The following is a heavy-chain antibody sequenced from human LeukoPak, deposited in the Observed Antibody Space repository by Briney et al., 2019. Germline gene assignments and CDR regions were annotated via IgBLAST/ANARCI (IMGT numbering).Heavy chain of an antibody. V-gene: IGHV4-59*01. Sequence: SETLSLTCTVSGGSISSSYWSWIRQPPGKGLEWIGYIYYGGSSNYNPSLKSRVTMSVDTSKSQFSLRLRSVTAADTAVYYCARGIDYDAYFQHWGQGTLVTVSS. D-gene: IGHD4/OR15-4a*01. J-gene: IGHJ1*01. CDR3: ARGIDYDAYFQH. CDR1: GGSISSSY. CDR2: IYYGGSS.